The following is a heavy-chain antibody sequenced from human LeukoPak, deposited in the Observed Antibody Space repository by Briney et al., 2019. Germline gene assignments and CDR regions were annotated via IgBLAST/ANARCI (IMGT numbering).Heavy chain of an antibody. CDR3: ARCGPFYRGPSEYYFDC. Sequence: GASVKVSCKASGYSFTSYYIHWVRQAPGQGLEWMGIINPTTGSTIYAQTFQGRVTMTRDVSTSTVYMDLSSLRSADTAVYYCARCGPFYRGPSEYYFDCWGQGTLVTVSS. D-gene: IGHD4-23*01. J-gene: IGHJ4*02. CDR2: INPTTGST. CDR1: GYSFTSYY. V-gene: IGHV1-46*01.